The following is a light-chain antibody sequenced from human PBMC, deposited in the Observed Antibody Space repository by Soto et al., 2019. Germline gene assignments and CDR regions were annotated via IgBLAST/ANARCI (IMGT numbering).Light chain of an antibody. V-gene: IGKV3-20*01. J-gene: IGKJ1*01. CDR3: QQYATSPRT. Sequence: EIVLTQSPGTLSLSPGERATLSCRASQSVSISSLAWYQQKPGQAPRLLIYGASSRATGIPDRFSGGGSGTDFTLTISRLEPADFAVYYCQQYATSPRTFGQGTKVEIK. CDR1: QSVSISS. CDR2: GAS.